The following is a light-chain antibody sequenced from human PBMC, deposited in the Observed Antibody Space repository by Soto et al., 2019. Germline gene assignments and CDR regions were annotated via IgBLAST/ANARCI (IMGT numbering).Light chain of an antibody. J-gene: IGKJ1*01. V-gene: IGKV1-5*01. CDR1: QSFSTW. CDR3: QQYKSYSAT. Sequence: DIQMTQSPSTLSASVGDRVTITCRASQSFSTWLAWYQQKPGKAPKLLIYDASSLESGVPSRFSGSGSGTEFTLTISSLQPDDFATYYCQQYKSYSATFGQGTKVDI. CDR2: DAS.